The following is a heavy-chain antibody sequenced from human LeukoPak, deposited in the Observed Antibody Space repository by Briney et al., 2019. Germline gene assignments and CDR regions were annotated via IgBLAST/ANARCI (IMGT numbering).Heavy chain of an antibody. D-gene: IGHD1-1*01. Sequence: PGGSLRLSCAASGFTFSSYSMNWVRQAPGKGLEWVSSISSSSSYIYYADSVKGRFTISRDNAKNSLYLQMNSLRAEDTAVYYCARSVAYNWNDVNWFDPWGQGTLVTVSS. J-gene: IGHJ5*02. CDR2: ISSSSSYI. CDR1: GFTFSSYS. CDR3: ARSVAYNWNDVNWFDP. V-gene: IGHV3-21*01.